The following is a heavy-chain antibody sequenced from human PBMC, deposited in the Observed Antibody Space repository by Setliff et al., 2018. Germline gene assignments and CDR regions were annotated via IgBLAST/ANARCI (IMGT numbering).Heavy chain of an antibody. Sequence: ASVKVSCKASGYTFTGYYMHWVRQAPGQGLEWMGRINPNSGGTNLAQKFQGWVSMTRDTSITTAYMELGRLTSDDMAVYFCARSDHLVVDGFDVWGQGTMVTVSS. CDR3: ARSDHLVVDGFDV. V-gene: IGHV1-2*04. D-gene: IGHD3-16*01. CDR2: INPNSGGT. J-gene: IGHJ3*01. CDR1: GYTFTGYY.